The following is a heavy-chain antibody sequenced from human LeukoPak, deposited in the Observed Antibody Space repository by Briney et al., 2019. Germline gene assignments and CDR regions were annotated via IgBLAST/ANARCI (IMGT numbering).Heavy chain of an antibody. CDR2: IWYDGSNK. V-gene: IGHV3-33*06. J-gene: IGHJ4*02. CDR1: GFTFSSYG. D-gene: IGHD4-23*01. CDR3: AKDFGGNALGGY. Sequence: PGRSLRLSCAASGFTFSSYGMHWVRQAPGKGLEWVAVIWYDGSNKYHADSVKGRFTISRDNSKNTLYLQMNSLRAEDTAVYYCAKDFGGNALGGYWGQGTLVTVSS.